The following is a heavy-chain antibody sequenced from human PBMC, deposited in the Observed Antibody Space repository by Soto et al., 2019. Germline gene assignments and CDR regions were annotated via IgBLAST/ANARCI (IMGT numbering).Heavy chain of an antibody. CDR1: GFSFSSYS. J-gene: IGHJ5*02. CDR2: ISSSSTTK. V-gene: IGHV3-48*01. Sequence: GGSLRLSCAASGFSFSSYSMNWVRQAPGKGLEWVSYISSSSTTKYYADSVKGRFTISRDNAKNSLYLQMNSLRAEDTAVYYCARDGCSGSNCLNWFDPWGQGT. D-gene: IGHD2-15*01. CDR3: ARDGCSGSNCLNWFDP.